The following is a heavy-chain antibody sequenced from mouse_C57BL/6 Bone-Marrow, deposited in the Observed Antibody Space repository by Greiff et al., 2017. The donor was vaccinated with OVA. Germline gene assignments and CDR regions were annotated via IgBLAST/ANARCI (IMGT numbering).Heavy chain of an antibody. J-gene: IGHJ2*01. CDR2: IYPGSGST. D-gene: IGHD1-1*01. CDR3: AREGLYYGSSPFDY. V-gene: IGHV1-55*01. CDR1: GYTFTSYW. Sequence: QVQLQQSGAELVKPGASVKMSCKASGYTFTSYWITWVKQRPGQGLEWIGDIYPGSGSTNYNEKFKSKATLTVDTSSSTAYMQLSSLTSEDSAVYYCAREGLYYGSSPFDYWGQGTTLTVSS.